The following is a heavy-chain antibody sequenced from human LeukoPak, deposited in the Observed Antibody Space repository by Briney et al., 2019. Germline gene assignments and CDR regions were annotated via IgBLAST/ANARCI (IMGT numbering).Heavy chain of an antibody. D-gene: IGHD3-22*01. CDR2: SSGDGGST. CDR3: AKVAVHYYDSSGINEGGGY. CDR1: GFTFDDYA. Sequence: GGSLRLSCAASGFTFDDYAMHWGRQAPGKGLEWVSLSSGDGGSTYYADSVKGRFTISRDNSKNSLYLQMNSLRTEDTALYYCAKVAVHYYDSSGINEGGGYWGQGTLVTVSS. J-gene: IGHJ4*02. V-gene: IGHV3-43*02.